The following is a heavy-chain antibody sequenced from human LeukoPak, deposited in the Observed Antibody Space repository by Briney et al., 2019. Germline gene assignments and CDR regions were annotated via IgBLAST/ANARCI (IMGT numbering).Heavy chain of an antibody. J-gene: IGHJ5*02. CDR3: ARGVGDSSGFNWFDP. CDR2: ISYDGSNR. Sequence: GGSLRLSCAASGFTFSRYAMHWVRQAPGKGLEWVTVISYDGSNRYYADSVKGRFTISRDNSKNTLYLQMNRLRPDDTAVYYCARGVGDSSGFNWFDPWGQGILVTVSS. CDR1: GFTFSRYA. V-gene: IGHV3-30-3*01. D-gene: IGHD3-22*01.